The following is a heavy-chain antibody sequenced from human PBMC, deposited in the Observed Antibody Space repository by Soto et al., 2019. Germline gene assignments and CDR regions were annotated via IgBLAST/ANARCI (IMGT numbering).Heavy chain of an antibody. D-gene: IGHD2-21*01. CDR3: AKGLGGATANWFDP. V-gene: IGHV3-43*01. Sequence: DVQLVESGGVVVQPGGSLRLSCAASGFTFDDYTMHWVRQAPGKGLEWVSLISWDGGSTYYADSVKGRFTISRDNSKNSLYLQMNSLRTEDTALYYCAKGLGGATANWFDPWGQGTLVTVSS. J-gene: IGHJ5*02. CDR2: ISWDGGST. CDR1: GFTFDDYT.